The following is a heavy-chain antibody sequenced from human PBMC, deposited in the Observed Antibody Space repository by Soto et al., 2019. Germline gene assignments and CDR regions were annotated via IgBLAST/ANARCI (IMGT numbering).Heavy chain of an antibody. V-gene: IGHV3-11*01. CDR2: ISSSGSTI. J-gene: IGHJ6*02. CDR1: GFTFSDYY. CDR3: ARDCRYYDFWRGYYTGIGGSHLFCGMDV. D-gene: IGHD3-3*01. Sequence: GGSLRLSCAASGFTFSDYYMSWIRQAPGKGLEWVSYISSSGSTIYYADSVKGRLTISRDNAKNSLYLQMNSLRAEDTAVYYCARDCRYYDFWRGYYTGIGGSHLFCGMDVWGQGTTVPVSS.